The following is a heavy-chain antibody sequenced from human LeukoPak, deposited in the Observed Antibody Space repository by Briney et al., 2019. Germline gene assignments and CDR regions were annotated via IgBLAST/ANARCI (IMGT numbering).Heavy chain of an antibody. CDR2: TYYRTKWYN. V-gene: IGHV6-1*01. D-gene: IGHD1-26*01. CDR3: AGSGSYFRY. J-gene: IGHJ4*02. CDR1: GDSVSSNSAA. Sequence: KISQTLSLTCAISGDSVSSNSAAWHWIRQSSSRGLEWLGRTYYRTKWYNDYAVSVKSRITINPDTSKNQFSLQLNSVTPEDTAVYYCAGSGSYFRYWGQGTLVTVSS.